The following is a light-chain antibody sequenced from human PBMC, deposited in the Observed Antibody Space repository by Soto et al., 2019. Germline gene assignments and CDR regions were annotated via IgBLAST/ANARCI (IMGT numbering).Light chain of an antibody. CDR1: QSISGY. V-gene: IGKV1-39*01. Sequence: DIQMTQSPSSLSASVGDRVTISCRASQSISGYLNWYQQKPGKAPKLLIYAASSLHSGVPSRFSGSGSGTDFSLTISSLQPEDFAIYYCQQSYTTPYTFGQGSKVEI. CDR2: AAS. J-gene: IGKJ2*01. CDR3: QQSYTTPYT.